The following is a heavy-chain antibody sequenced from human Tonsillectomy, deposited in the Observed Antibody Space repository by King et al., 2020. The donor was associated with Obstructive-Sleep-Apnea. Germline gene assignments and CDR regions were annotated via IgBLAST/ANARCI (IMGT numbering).Heavy chain of an antibody. V-gene: IGHV3-23*04. CDR1: QFTFSTFD. Sequence: DVQLVESGGGWIQPGGSLRLSCVASQFTFSTFDMNWVRQAPGKGLEWVSVISGSGLSTYYADSVKGRFTISRDNSKNTLFLQMNSLRPEDTAVYYCAKSLPGGLVPHYYYGLDVWGQGTTVTVSS. CDR2: ISGSGLST. D-gene: IGHD3-16*01. CDR3: AKSLPGGLVPHYYYGLDV. J-gene: IGHJ6*02.